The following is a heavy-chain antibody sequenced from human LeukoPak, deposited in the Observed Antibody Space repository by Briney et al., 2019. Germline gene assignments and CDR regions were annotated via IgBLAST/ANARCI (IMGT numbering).Heavy chain of an antibody. V-gene: IGHV3-23*01. D-gene: IGHD3-22*01. CDR2: ISGSGGTT. CDR1: GFTFSSYA. Sequence: GGSLRLPCAASGFTFSSYAMSWVRQAPGKGLEWVSAISGSGGTTYYADSVKGRFTISRDSSKNTLYLQMNSLRAEDTAVYYCAKDMVPRYYDSSGYYLDYWGQGTLVIVSS. J-gene: IGHJ4*02. CDR3: AKDMVPRYYDSSGYYLDY.